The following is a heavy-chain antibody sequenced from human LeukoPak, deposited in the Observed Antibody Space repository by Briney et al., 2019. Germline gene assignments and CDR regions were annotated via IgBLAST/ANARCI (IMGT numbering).Heavy chain of an antibody. CDR3: ARVPYDFWSGYLTRYYYYYMDV. V-gene: IGHV1-69*05. CDR1: GGTFSSYA. CDR2: IIPIFGTA. Sequence: SVKVSCKASGGTFSSYAINWVRQAPGQGLEWMGGIIPIFGTANYAQKFQGRVTITTDESTSTAYMELSSLRSEDTAVYYCARVPYDFWSGYLTRYYYYYMDVWGKGPRSPSP. J-gene: IGHJ6*03. D-gene: IGHD3-3*01.